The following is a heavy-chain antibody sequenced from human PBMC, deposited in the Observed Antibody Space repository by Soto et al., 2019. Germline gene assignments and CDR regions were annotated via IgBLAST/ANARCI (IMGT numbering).Heavy chain of an antibody. D-gene: IGHD6-19*01. J-gene: IGHJ3*02. V-gene: IGHV4-39*01. CDR2: IYYSGST. Sequence: QLQLQESGPGLVKPSETLSLTCTVSGGSISSSSYYWGWIRQPPGKGLEWIGSIYYSGSTYYNPSLKSRFTISVDTSKNQFSLKLSSETAADTAVYYCARHGAVAGRPDAFDIWGQGTVVTVSS. CDR3: ARHGAVAGRPDAFDI. CDR1: GGSISSSSYY.